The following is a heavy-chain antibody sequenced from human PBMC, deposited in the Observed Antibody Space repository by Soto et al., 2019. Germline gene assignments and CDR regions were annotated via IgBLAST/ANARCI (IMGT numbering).Heavy chain of an antibody. CDR3: ARHHVLGRTIAGAAEF. J-gene: IGHJ4*02. V-gene: IGHV4-34*01. Sequence: SETLSLTCAVYGGSFTGYYWSWIRQPPGKGLEWIGEINQSGNTNYNPSLKSRVTISVDTSKNQLFLNLTSVTAADTAMYYCARHHVLGRTIAGAAEFWGQGTLVTVSS. D-gene: IGHD6-13*01. CDR2: INQSGNT. CDR1: GGSFTGYY.